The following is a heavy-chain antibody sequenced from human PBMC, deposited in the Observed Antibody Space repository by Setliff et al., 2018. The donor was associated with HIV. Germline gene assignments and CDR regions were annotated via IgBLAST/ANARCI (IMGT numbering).Heavy chain of an antibody. D-gene: IGHD2-21*02. CDR3: ASRGIVVVTMSMPDEFFVH. V-gene: IGHV4-39*01. CDR2: IYYSGTT. CDR1: GGSINSDNY. Sequence: SETLSLTCSVSGGSINSDNYWGWIRQAPGKGLEWIGSIYYSGTTYYNPSLRGRITISVDRSRNQFSLTLNSVTAADTATYYCASRGIVVVTMSMPDEFFVHWGHGTLVTVSS. J-gene: IGHJ1*01.